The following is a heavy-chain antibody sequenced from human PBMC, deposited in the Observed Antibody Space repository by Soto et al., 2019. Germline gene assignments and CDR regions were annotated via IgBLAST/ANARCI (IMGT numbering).Heavy chain of an antibody. D-gene: IGHD3-9*01. CDR1: DFSFSSYA. J-gene: IGHJ4*02. CDR3: ARTFDTITYYFDY. CDR2: ISFDGNII. V-gene: IGHV3-30-3*01. Sequence: GGSLRLSCAASDFSFSSYAMHWIRQAPGKGLEWLAVISFDGNIIQYADSVKGRFIISRDNSKNTLYLQMNSLRGDDTAVYYCARTFDTITYYFDYWGQGTLVTVSS.